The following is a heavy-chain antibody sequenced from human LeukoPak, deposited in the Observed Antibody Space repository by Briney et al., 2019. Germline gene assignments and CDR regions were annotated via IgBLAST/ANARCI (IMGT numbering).Heavy chain of an antibody. CDR2: INHSGGT. J-gene: IGHJ4*02. CDR3: ARERWGSYYDGSGVYYFDY. D-gene: IGHD3-10*01. V-gene: IGHV4-34*01. CDR1: GGSFTGYY. Sequence: SETLSLTCAVYGGSFTGYYWSCIRQPPGKGLEWIGEINHSGGTTYNPSLKSRVTISVDTSKNQFSLKLSSVTAADTAVYYCARERWGSYYDGSGVYYFDYWGQGTLVTVSS.